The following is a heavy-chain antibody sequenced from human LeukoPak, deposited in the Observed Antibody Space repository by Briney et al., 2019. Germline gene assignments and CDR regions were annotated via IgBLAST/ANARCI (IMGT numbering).Heavy chain of an antibody. V-gene: IGHV4-34*01. Sequence: KPSETLSLTCAVYGGSFSGYYWSWIRQPPGKGLERIGEINHSGSTNYNPSLKSRVTISVDTSKNQFSLKLSSVTAADTAVYYCARGAAAAAFFDYWGQGTLVTVSS. J-gene: IGHJ4*02. CDR2: INHSGST. D-gene: IGHD6-13*01. CDR1: GGSFSGYY. CDR3: ARGAAAAAFFDY.